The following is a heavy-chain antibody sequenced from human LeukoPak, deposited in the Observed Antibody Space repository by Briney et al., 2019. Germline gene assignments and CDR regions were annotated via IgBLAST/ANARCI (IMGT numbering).Heavy chain of an antibody. CDR3: ARGGFYCGGDCYVDY. D-gene: IGHD2-21*02. CDR2: VYYSGST. CDR1: GGSISSSSYY. V-gene: IGHV4-39*07. Sequence: SETLSLTCTVSGGSISSSSYYWGWIRQPPGKGLEWIGSVYYSGSTYYNPSLKSRVTISVDTSKNQFSLRLSSVTAADTAVYYCARGGFYCGGDCYVDYWGQGTLVTVSS. J-gene: IGHJ4*02.